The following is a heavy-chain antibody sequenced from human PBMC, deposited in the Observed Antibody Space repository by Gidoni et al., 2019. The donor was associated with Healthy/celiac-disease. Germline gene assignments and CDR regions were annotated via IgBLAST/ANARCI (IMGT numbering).Heavy chain of an antibody. D-gene: IGHD3-10*01. CDR2: ISYDGSNK. V-gene: IGHV3-30*18. Sequence: QVQLLESGGGVVQPGRSLRLSCAASGVTLSLYGMHWVRQATGKGLEWVAVISYDGSNKYYADSVKGRFTISRDNSKNTRYLQMNSLRAEDTAVYYCAKDTMVRGVEGGAGGLFDYWGQGTLVTVSS. CDR1: GVTLSLYG. J-gene: IGHJ4*02. CDR3: AKDTMVRGVEGGAGGLFDY.